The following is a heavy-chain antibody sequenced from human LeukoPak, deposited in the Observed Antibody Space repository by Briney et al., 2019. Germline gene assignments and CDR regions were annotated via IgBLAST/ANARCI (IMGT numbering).Heavy chain of an antibody. Sequence: PGGSLRLSCSASGFTFSSFAMSWVRQAPGKGLVWVSVVSGGGGSAHYADSVKGRFTISGDNLNTTRYLQMNSLRADDTAVYYCARVWGLLQEYYYYKDVWGKRTKVTVSS. J-gene: IGHJ6*03. D-gene: IGHD1-26*01. CDR3: ARVWGLLQEYYYYKDV. CDR1: GFTFSSFA. V-gene: IGHV3-23*01. CDR2: VSGGGGSA.